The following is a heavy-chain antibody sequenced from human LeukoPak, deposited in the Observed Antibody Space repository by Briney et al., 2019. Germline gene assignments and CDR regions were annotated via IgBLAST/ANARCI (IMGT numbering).Heavy chain of an antibody. CDR3: ARGSGSYYSALFIDY. J-gene: IGHJ4*02. CDR1: RLTVSRYW. D-gene: IGHD3-10*01. CDR2: IKQDGSEK. Sequence: GGSLSLACAPARLTVSRYWMGWVRQAPGRGLGWVANIKQDGSEKYYGDSVRGRFTHARDNAKNSLYLQMNSLRAEDTAVYYCARGSGSYYSALFIDYWGQGTLVTVSS. V-gene: IGHV3-7*01.